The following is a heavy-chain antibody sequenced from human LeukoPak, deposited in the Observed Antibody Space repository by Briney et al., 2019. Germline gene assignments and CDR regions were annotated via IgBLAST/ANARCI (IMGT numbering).Heavy chain of an antibody. J-gene: IGHJ4*02. Sequence: SETLSLTCTVSGGSISSYYWSWIRQPPGKGLEWIGYIYYSGSTNYNPSLKSRVTISVDTSKNQFSLKLSSMTAADTAVYYCARVAGTQIDYWGQGTLVTVSS. V-gene: IGHV4-59*01. CDR1: GGSISSYY. D-gene: IGHD6-19*01. CDR2: IYYSGST. CDR3: ARVAGTQIDY.